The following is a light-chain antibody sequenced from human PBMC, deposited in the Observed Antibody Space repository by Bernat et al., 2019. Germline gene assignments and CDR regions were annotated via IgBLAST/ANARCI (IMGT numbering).Light chain of an antibody. J-gene: IGLJ1*01. CDR1: SSDVGGFNY. CDR3: YSWTTNYVYV. V-gene: IGLV2-14*03. Sequence: QSALTQPASVSGYPGQSITISCTGTSSDVGGFNYVSWYQQHPGKAPKLMISDVSNRPSGVSNRFSGTKSGNTASLTISGLQAEDEADYYCYSWTTNYVYVCGTGTKVTVL. CDR2: DVS.